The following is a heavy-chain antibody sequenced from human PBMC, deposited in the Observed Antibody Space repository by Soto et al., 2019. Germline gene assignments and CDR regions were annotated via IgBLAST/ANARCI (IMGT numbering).Heavy chain of an antibody. J-gene: IGHJ5*02. CDR2: ISHSGLR. CDR1: GVSISSGY. Sequence: QVQLQESGPGLVKPSETLSLTCIVSGVSISSGYCTWIRQSPGKGLEWIGYISHSGLRHYRASLQSRLTMSVETSKNQFSLNVTAVTAADTAIYYWATSNTTCPGCYSWGQGTLVTVSS. CDR3: ATSNTTCPGCYS. D-gene: IGHD2-2*01. V-gene: IGHV4-59*01.